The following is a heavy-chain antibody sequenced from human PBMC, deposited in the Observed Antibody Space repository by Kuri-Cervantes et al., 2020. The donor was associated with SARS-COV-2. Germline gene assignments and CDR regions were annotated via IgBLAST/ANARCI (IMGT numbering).Heavy chain of an antibody. CDR2: ISYDGNNE. D-gene: IGHD6-13*01. V-gene: IGHV3-30-3*01. CDR1: GFTFSSYA. CDR3: ARDLRKGQQIILGTFHYYGMDV. Sequence: GGSLRLSCAASGFTFSSYAIHWVRQTPGKGLEWVAVISYDGNNEYYADSVKGRFTISRDSSRNTLSLQMNSLRTEDTAVYYCARDLRKGQQIILGTFHYYGMDVWGQGTMVTVSS. J-gene: IGHJ6*02.